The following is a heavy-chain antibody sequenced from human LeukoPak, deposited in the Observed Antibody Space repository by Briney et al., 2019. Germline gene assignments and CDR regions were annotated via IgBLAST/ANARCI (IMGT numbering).Heavy chain of an antibody. V-gene: IGHV3-74*01. CDR1: GFTFTSYS. Sequence: SGGSLRLSCVASGFTFTSYSMSWVRQAPGKGLVWVSHINSDGSITSYADSVKGRFTISRDNAKNTLYLQMNSLRAEDTAVYYCARDAVDTANAVWGQGTTVTVSS. CDR3: ARDAVDTANAV. CDR2: INSDGSIT. J-gene: IGHJ6*02. D-gene: IGHD5-18*01.